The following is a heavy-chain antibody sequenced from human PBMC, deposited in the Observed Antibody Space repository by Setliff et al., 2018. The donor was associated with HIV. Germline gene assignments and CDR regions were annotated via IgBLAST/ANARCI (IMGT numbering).Heavy chain of an antibody. CDR2: INQDGSVK. Sequence: GGSLRLSCAASRFTFTNYWMSWIRQAPGKGLEWVANINQDGSVKNYMDSVKGRFTISRDNTKNSLYLHMNNLRAEDTAVFYCARSNYYGSGTPKGFDYWGQGTLVTVSS. D-gene: IGHD3-10*01. V-gene: IGHV3-7*03. J-gene: IGHJ4*02. CDR3: ARSNYYGSGTPKGFDY. CDR1: RFTFTNYW.